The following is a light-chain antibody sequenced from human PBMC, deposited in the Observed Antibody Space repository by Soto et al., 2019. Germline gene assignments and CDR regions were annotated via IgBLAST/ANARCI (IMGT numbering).Light chain of an antibody. Sequence: SYELTQPPSVSVAPGQTATITCGGSNIGVKSVHWYQQRPGQAPILAVYDDSARPSGITERFSGSNSGNTATLTISRVEAGDEADYYCQVWHNKNDQWIFGGGTMVTVL. CDR1: NIGVKS. CDR2: DDS. J-gene: IGLJ2*01. CDR3: QVWHNKNDQWI. V-gene: IGLV3-21*02.